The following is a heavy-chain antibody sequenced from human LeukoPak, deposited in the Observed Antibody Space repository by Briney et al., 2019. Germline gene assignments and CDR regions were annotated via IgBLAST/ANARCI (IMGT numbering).Heavy chain of an antibody. J-gene: IGHJ4*02. V-gene: IGHV3-23*01. Sequence: GGSLRLSCAASGFTFSSYAMSWVRQAPGKGLEWVSAISGSGGSTYYADSVKGRFTISRDNSKNTLWLQMNSLRVEDTAVYYCARDRDSAWGFGYWGQGTLVTVSS. CDR3: ARDRDSAWGFGY. D-gene: IGHD6-19*01. CDR2: ISGSGGST. CDR1: GFTFSSYA.